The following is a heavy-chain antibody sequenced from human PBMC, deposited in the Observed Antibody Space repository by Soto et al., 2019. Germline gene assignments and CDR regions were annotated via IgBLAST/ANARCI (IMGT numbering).Heavy chain of an antibody. CDR1: GFTVSSYA. D-gene: IGHD6-13*01. V-gene: IGHV3-23*01. Sequence: HPGGSPRLSCAASGFTVSSYAMSWVRQAPGKGLEWVSAISGSGGSTYYADSVKGRFTISRDNSKNTLYLQMNSLRAEDTAVYYCAKHLRQLVRSGYFDYWGQGTLVTVSS. J-gene: IGHJ4*02. CDR3: AKHLRQLVRSGYFDY. CDR2: ISGSGGST.